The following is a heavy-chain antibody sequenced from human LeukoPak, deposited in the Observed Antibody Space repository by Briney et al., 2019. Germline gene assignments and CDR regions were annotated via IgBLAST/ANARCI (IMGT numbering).Heavy chain of an antibody. V-gene: IGHV3-53*01. CDR1: GFTVITND. D-gene: IGHD1-14*01. Sequence: GGSLRLSCAASGFTVITNDMAWVRQAPGKGVEWVSVLYSDGNTKYADSVQGRFTISRDNSKNTLYLEMNSLSPDDTAVYYCARGVEPLAANTLAYWGQGTLVTVSS. CDR3: ARGVEPLAANTLAY. CDR2: LYSDGNT. J-gene: IGHJ4*02.